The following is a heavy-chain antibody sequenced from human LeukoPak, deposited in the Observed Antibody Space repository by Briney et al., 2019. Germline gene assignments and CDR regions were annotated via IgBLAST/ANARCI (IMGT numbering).Heavy chain of an antibody. D-gene: IGHD5-24*01. CDR2: ISGSSNST. CDR1: GFTFDDYA. Sequence: GGSLRLSCAASGFTFDDYAMHWVRQAPGKGLEWVSGISGSSNSTYYADSVKGRFAISRDNSKNTLYLQMNSLRAEDTAVYYCAKGGWLQLFDYWGQGTLVIVSS. J-gene: IGHJ4*02. V-gene: IGHV3-23*01. CDR3: AKGGWLQLFDY.